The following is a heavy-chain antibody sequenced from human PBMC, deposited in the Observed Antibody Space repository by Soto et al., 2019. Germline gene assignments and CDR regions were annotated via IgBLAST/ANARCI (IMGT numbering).Heavy chain of an antibody. CDR3: AKGRGVYDSTFNFDY. Sequence: GGSLRLSCTASGFSFSASNMNWVRQAPGKGPEWVAYITSTSEIMRYADPVKGRFTVSRDNAKNSMYLQLNSLRAEDTALYYCAKGRGVYDSTFNFDYWGQGTLVTVSS. V-gene: IGHV3-48*01. J-gene: IGHJ4*02. CDR1: GFSFSASN. D-gene: IGHD3-22*01. CDR2: ITSTSEIM.